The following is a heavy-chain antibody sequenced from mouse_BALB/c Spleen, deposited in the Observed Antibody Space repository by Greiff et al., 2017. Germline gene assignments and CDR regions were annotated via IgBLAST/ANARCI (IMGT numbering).Heavy chain of an antibody. CDR1: GFTFSSYA. CDR3: ARGELRLREDAMDY. J-gene: IGHJ4*01. V-gene: IGHV5-6-5*01. D-gene: IGHD1-2*01. Sequence: EVMLVESGGGLVKPGGSLKLSCAASGFTFSSYAMSWVRQTPEKRLEWVASISSGGSTYYPDSVKGRFTISRDNARNILYLQMSSLRSEDTAMYYCARGELRLREDAMDYWGQGTSVTVSS. CDR2: ISSGGST.